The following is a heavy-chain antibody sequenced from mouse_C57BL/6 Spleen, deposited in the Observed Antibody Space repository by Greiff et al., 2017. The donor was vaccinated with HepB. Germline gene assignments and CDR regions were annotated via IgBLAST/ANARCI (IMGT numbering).Heavy chain of an antibody. V-gene: IGHV2-2*01. D-gene: IGHD1-1*01. J-gene: IGHJ4*01. CDR2: IWSGGST. CDR3: ARKGTTVVATDYAMDY. CDR1: GFSLTSYG. Sequence: QVQLQQSGPGLVQPSQSLSITCTVSGFSLTSYGVHWVRQSPGKGLEWLGVIWSGGSTDYNAAFISRLSISKDNSKSQVFFKMNSLQADDTAIYYCARKGTTVVATDYAMDYWGQGTSVTVSS.